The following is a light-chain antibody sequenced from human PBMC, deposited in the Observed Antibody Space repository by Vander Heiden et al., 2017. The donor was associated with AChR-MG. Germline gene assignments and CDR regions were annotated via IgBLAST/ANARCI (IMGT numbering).Light chain of an antibody. CDR3: QQRDSTPPT. CDR1: QSIRTY. CDR2: AAS. Sequence: DIQMTQSPSSLSTFVGDKVTITCRASQSIRTYLNWYQQKPWKAPKLVISAASNLQSGVPSRFSGSGSGTDFTLTISRLQPEDFGTYYCQQRDSTPPTFGGGTKVEIK. J-gene: IGKJ4*01. V-gene: IGKV1-39*01.